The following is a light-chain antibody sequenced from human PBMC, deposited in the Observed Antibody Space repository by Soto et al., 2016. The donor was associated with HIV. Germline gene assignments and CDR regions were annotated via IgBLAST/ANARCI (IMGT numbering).Light chain of an antibody. V-gene: IGKV2D-29*01. CDR3: TQNIHLPH. CDR1: QSLVHSDGMTY. Sequence: DIVMTQTPLSLSVTPGQPASISCRSSQSLVHSDGMTYLYWYLQKPGQPPQLLIFEASKRFSGVPDRFTGSGSGTDFTLTISRVEPGGLLGFITCTQNIHLPHFGQGTKL. J-gene: IGKJ2*01. CDR2: EAS.